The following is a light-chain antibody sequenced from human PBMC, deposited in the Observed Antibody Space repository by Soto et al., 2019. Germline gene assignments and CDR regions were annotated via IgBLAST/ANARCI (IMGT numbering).Light chain of an antibody. V-gene: IGKV3-20*01. J-gene: IGKJ2*01. CDR1: QSVNSNY. Sequence: DIVLTQSPGTLSLSPGETATLSCRASQSVNSNYLAWYQQKPGQAPRLLIYGASARATGIPDRFSGSGSGTDFTLAISRLEPEDFAVYYXQHFGGSSYTFXQGTKLEIK. CDR2: GAS. CDR3: QHFGGSSYT.